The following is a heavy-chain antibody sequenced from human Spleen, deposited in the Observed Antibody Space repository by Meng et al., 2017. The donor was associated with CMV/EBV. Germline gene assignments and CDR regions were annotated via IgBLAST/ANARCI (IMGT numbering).Heavy chain of an antibody. CDR3: ARGPSITVGGVIIWPLED. J-gene: IGHJ4*02. CDR2: ITPAFETA. CDR1: FSSSS. Sequence: FSSSSLMWVRQAPGQGLEWMGGITPAFETADYAQKFRDRVTISTDDSATTAYMEMSSLGSEDTAVYFCARGPSITVGGVIIWPLEDWGQGTLVTVSS. V-gene: IGHV1-69*05. D-gene: IGHD3-16*02.